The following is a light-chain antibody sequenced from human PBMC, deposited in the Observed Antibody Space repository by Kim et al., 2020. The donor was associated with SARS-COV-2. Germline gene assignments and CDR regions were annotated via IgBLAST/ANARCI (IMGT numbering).Light chain of an antibody. CDR1: QSVSSY. CDR2: DAS. CDR3: QQRYNWPPIT. J-gene: IGKJ5*01. V-gene: IGKV3-11*01. Sequence: EIVLTQSPATLSLSPGERATLSCRASQSVSSYLAWYQQKSGQAPRLLIYDASNRATGIPARFSGSGSATDFTLTITSLEPEDFAVYYCQQRYNWPPITFGQGTRLEIK.